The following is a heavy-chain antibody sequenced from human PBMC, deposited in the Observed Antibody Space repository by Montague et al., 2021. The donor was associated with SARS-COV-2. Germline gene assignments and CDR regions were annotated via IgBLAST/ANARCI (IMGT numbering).Heavy chain of an antibody. V-gene: IGHV4-4*02. CDR1: GDSISSDNW. D-gene: IGHD6-13*01. Sequence: SETLSLTCAVSGDSISSDNWWWTRVRQPPGKGLEWNGEMYHSGSTNYNLSLKIRVTISIDKSMNQFSLKLNSVTAADTALYYCARHLKVSYYIAAAGAHDYWGQGTLVTVSS. J-gene: IGHJ4*02. CDR2: MYHSGST. CDR3: ARHLKVSYYIAAAGAHDY.